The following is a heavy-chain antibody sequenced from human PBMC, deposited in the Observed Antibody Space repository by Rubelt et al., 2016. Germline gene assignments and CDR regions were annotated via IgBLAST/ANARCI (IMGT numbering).Heavy chain of an antibody. D-gene: IGHD4-11*01. CDR2: ISASNGNT. V-gene: IGHV1-18*01. Sequence: QVQLVQSGAEVKKPGASVKVFCKASGYTFTSYGISWVRQAPGQGLEWMGWISASNGNTNYAPKLRGRVPMTTETSTSTAYRELRSLRVDDTAGYYCARGARRYSMDPRNAFDIWGQGTMVTVSS. J-gene: IGHJ3*02. CDR3: ARGARRYSMDPRNAFDI. CDR1: GYTFTSYG.